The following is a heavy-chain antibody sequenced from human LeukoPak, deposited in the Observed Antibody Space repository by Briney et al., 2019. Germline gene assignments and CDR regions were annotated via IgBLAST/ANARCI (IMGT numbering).Heavy chain of an antibody. CDR3: AGGGYFYDSSGYHPTGY. CDR2: IYYNQMT. D-gene: IGHD3-22*01. Sequence: SETLSLTCTVSGGSIRNFYWAWVRQAPGKGLEWMAYIYYNQMTNYNPSLKRRVTISVDTSKSQVSLRLNSVTAADTALYFCAGGGYFYDSSGYHPTGYWGQGTLVLVSS. J-gene: IGHJ4*02. CDR1: GGSIRNFY. V-gene: IGHV4-59*01.